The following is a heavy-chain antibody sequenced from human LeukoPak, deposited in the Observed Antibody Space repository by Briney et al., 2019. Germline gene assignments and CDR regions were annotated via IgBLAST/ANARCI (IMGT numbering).Heavy chain of an antibody. Sequence: TGGSLRLSCAASGFTFSSYAMSWVRQAPGKGLEWVSAISGSGGSTYYAASVKGRFTISRDNSKNTLYLQMNSLRAEDTAVYYCAKGGLHRYSQNWFDPWGQGTLVTVSS. D-gene: IGHD5-18*01. V-gene: IGHV3-23*01. CDR2: ISGSGGST. CDR1: GFTFSSYA. CDR3: AKGGLHRYSQNWFDP. J-gene: IGHJ5*02.